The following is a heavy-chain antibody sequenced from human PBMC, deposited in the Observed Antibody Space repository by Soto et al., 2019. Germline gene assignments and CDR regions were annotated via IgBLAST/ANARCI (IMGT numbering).Heavy chain of an antibody. Sequence: VQLVESGGGLVKPGGSLRLSCAASGFTFSSYSMNWVRQAPGKGLEWVSSISSSSSYIYYADSVKGRFTISRDNAKNSLYLQMNSLRAEDTAVYYCARAVSGYDFSYYYYYYMDVWGKGTTVTVSS. CDR3: ARAVSGYDFSYYYYYYMDV. CDR2: ISSSSSYI. V-gene: IGHV3-21*01. D-gene: IGHD5-12*01. J-gene: IGHJ6*03. CDR1: GFTFSSYS.